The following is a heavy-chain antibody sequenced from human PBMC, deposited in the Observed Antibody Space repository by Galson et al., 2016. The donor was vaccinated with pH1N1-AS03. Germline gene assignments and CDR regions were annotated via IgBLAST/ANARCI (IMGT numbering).Heavy chain of an antibody. J-gene: IGHJ3*01. CDR1: GFSLTTMREG. CDR3: AHSRVAVEASGAFDV. Sequence: PALVKPTQTLTPTCTVTGFSLTTMREGVGWIRQPPGKALEWLALIYWNEDKRFSQSLKNRLTITKDTSKNEVVLTVTNMDPADTGTYYCAHSRVAVEASGAFDVWGQGTTVTVSS. CDR2: IYWNEDK. D-gene: IGHD2-15*01. V-gene: IGHV2-5*01.